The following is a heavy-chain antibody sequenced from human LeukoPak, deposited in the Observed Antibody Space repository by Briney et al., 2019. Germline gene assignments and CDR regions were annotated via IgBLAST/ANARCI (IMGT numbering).Heavy chain of an antibody. V-gene: IGHV3-7*01. CDR1: GFTFSSYW. D-gene: IGHD3-3*01. Sequence: GESLKISCAASGFTFSSYWMSWVRQAPGKGLEWVANIKQDGSEKYYVDSVKGRFTISRDNAKNSLYLQMNSLRAEDTAVYYCASGSPNYDFWSGYFWSAFDIWGQGTMVTVSS. J-gene: IGHJ3*02. CDR2: IKQDGSEK. CDR3: ASGSPNYDFWSGYFWSAFDI.